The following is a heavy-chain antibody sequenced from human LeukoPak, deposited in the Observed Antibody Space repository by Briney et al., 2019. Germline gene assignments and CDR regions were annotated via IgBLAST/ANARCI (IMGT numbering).Heavy chain of an antibody. Sequence: GGSLRLSCAASGFTFSSYEMNWVRQAPGKGLEWVSYISSSGSTIYYADSVKGRFTISRDNAKNSLYLQMNSLRAEDTAVYYCARDLSRFGYNFDYWGQGTLVTVSS. CDR3: ARDLSRFGYNFDY. J-gene: IGHJ4*02. D-gene: IGHD3-10*01. V-gene: IGHV3-48*03. CDR2: ISSSGSTI. CDR1: GFTFSSYE.